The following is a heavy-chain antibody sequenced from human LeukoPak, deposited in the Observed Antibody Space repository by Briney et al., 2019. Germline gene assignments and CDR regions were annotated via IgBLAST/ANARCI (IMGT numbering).Heavy chain of an antibody. CDR2: ISSSSSYI. V-gene: IGHV3-21*01. Sequence: PGGSLRLSCAASGFTFSSYSMNWVRQAPGKGLEWVSSISSSSSYIYYADSVKGRFTISRDNAKNSLYLQMNSLRAEDTAVYYCARAEEKYSSSHQNFDYWGQGTLVTVSS. D-gene: IGHD6-13*01. J-gene: IGHJ4*02. CDR1: GFTFSSYS. CDR3: ARAEEKYSSSHQNFDY.